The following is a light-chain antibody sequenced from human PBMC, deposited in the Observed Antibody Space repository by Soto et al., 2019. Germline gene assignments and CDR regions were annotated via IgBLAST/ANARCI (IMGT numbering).Light chain of an antibody. Sequence: EILMTQSPATLSVSPGERATLSCRASQDIGTNLAWYQQKSGQAPRLLMSGASTRATGIPARFSGSGSGTEFTLTISSLQSEDFAVYYCQQYNNWPPRTFGQGTKVDIK. V-gene: IGKV3-15*01. J-gene: IGKJ1*01. CDR3: QQYNNWPPRT. CDR2: GAS. CDR1: QDIGTN.